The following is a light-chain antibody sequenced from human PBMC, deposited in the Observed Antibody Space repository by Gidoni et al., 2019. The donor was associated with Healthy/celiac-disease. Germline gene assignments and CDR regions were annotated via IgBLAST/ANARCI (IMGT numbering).Light chain of an antibody. CDR3: QQYNNWPPYT. CDR2: GAS. CDR1: QRVSSN. V-gene: IGKV3-15*01. Sequence: EIVMTQSPATLSVSPGERATLSCRASQRVSSNFAWYQQKPGHAPRLLIYGASTRATGIPARFSGSGSGTEFTRTISSLQSEDFAVFYCQQYNNWPPYTFXQXTKLEIK. J-gene: IGKJ2*01.